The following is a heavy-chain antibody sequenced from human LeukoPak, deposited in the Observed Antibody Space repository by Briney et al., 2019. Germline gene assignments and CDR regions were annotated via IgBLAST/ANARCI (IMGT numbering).Heavy chain of an antibody. CDR3: ARMIFYSSSPLDY. CDR2: ISSSSSYI. J-gene: IGHJ4*02. D-gene: IGHD6-6*01. Sequence: GGSLRLSRAASGFTFSSYSMNWVRQAPGKGLEWVSSISSSSSYIYYADSVKGRFTISRDNAKNSLYLQMNSLRAEDTAVYYCARMIFYSSSPLDYWGQGTLVTVSS. CDR1: GFTFSSYS. V-gene: IGHV3-21*01.